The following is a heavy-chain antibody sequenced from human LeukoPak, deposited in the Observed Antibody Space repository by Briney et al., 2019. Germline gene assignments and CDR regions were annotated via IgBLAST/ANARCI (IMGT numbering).Heavy chain of an antibody. V-gene: IGHV4-39*01. Sequence: PSETLSLTCTVSGGSISSSSYYWGWIRQPPGKGLEWIGSIYYSGSTYYNPSLKSRVTISVDTSKNQFSLKLSSVTAADTAVYYCARLGVRLGFDYWGQGTLVTVSS. CDR3: ARLGVRLGFDY. D-gene: IGHD3-3*01. CDR1: GGSISSSSYY. J-gene: IGHJ4*02. CDR2: IYYSGST.